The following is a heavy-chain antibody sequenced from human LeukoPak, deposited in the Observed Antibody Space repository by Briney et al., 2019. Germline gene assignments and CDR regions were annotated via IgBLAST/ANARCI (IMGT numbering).Heavy chain of an antibody. V-gene: IGHV3-30*02. D-gene: IGHD3-16*01. Sequence: GGSLRLSCETSGFTFKNYAMHWVRQAPGKGLEWVAFIRYDGTQQSYADSVKGRFTISRDNSKNLPYLHMSTLRVDDTAVYYCVKEGGLMIRRYYFDYWGQGILVTVSS. CDR2: IRYDGTQQ. CDR3: VKEGGLMIRRYYFDY. J-gene: IGHJ4*02. CDR1: GFTFKNYA.